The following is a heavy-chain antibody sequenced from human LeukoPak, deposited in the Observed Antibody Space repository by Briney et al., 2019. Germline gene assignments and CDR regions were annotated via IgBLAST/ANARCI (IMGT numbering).Heavy chain of an antibody. CDR2: MNPNSGNT. V-gene: IGHV1-8*01. CDR3: LSVTLTTVGFDP. CDR1: GYTFTSYD. Sequence: ASVKVSCKASGYTFTSYDINWVRQATGQGLEWMGWMNPNSGNTSYAQKFQGRVTMTRNTSISTAYMELSRLRSEDTAVYYCLSVTLTTVGFDPWGQGTLVTVSS. J-gene: IGHJ5*02. D-gene: IGHD4-17*01.